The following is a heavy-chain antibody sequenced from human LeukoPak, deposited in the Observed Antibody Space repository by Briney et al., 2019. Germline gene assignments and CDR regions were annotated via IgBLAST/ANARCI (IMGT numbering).Heavy chain of an antibody. D-gene: IGHD4-17*01. J-gene: IGHJ4*02. CDR1: GFTFSNHG. Sequence: GGTLRLSCAASGFTFSNHGMDWVRQAPGKGLEWVSGISPSGDITYYADSVKGRFTISRDNAKNSLYLQMNSLRAEDTAVYYCARVGHDYGDYFDYWGQGTLVTVSS. CDR2: ISPSGDIT. V-gene: IGHV3-23*01. CDR3: ARVGHDYGDYFDY.